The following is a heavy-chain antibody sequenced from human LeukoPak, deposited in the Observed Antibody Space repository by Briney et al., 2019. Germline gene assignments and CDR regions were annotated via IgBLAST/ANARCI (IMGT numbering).Heavy chain of an antibody. D-gene: IGHD3-22*01. CDR1: GFTVSSNF. CDR2: IYSADTT. J-gene: IGHJ4*02. V-gene: IGHV3-53*01. Sequence: PGGSLRLSCAASGFTVSSNFISWVRQAAGKGLEWVSVIYSADTTYYADSVKGRFTISRDNSKNTLYLQMHSLRVEDTAVYYCERLHHDSSGYYLDYWGQGTLVTVSS. CDR3: ERLHHDSSGYYLDY.